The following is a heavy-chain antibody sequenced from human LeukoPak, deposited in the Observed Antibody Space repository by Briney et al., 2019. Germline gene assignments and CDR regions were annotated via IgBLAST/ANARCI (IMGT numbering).Heavy chain of an antibody. J-gene: IGHJ4*02. CDR2: IIPIFGTA. CDR1: GGTFSSYA. CDR3: ARGGRYFDWLPFDY. V-gene: IGHV1-69*13. Sequence: GASVKVSCKASGGTFSSYAISWVRQAPGQGLEWMGGIIPIFGTANYAQKFQGRVTITADESTSTAYMELSSLRSDDTAVYYCARGGRYFDWLPFDYWGQGTLVTVSS. D-gene: IGHD3-9*01.